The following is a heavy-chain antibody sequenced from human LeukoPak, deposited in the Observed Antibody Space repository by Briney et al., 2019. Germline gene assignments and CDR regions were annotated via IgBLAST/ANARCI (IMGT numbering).Heavy chain of an antibody. Sequence: SETLSLTCAVYGSPFSGYYWSWIRQPPGKGLEWIGEINDSGRINYNPSLKSRVTISVDTSKNQFSLKLASVTAADTAVYYCARGGRGYCFISSCPPPPEYWGQGNLVTVSS. D-gene: IGHD2-15*01. J-gene: IGHJ4*02. CDR2: INDSGRI. CDR1: GSPFSGYY. V-gene: IGHV4-34*01. CDR3: ARGGRGYCFISSCPPPPEY.